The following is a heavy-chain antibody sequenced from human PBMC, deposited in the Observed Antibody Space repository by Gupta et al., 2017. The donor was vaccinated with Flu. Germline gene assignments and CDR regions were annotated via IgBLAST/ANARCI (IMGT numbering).Heavy chain of an antibody. CDR3: TRAGSYRHDY. D-gene: IGHD3-16*02. Sequence: EVQLVESGGGLVQPGGSLRLSCAASGFIFSSSWVHWVRQAPGKGLVWVSRINTDGTTIDYADSVKGRFTISRDNAENTLYLQMNSLRVEDTAMYYCTRAGSYRHDYWGQGTLVTVSS. V-gene: IGHV3-74*01. CDR1: GFIFSSSW. CDR2: INTDGTTI. J-gene: IGHJ4*02.